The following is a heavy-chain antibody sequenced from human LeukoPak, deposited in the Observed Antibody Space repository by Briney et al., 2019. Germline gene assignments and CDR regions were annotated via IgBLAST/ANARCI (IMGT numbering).Heavy chain of an antibody. CDR1: GYTFTDYY. Sequence: GASVKVSCKAYGYTFTDYYMHWVRQAPGQGLEWMGWMNPKNGGTNYAQKFQGRVIMTRDTSITTSYMELSRLTSDDTAVYYCARSSVVVPAAINWFDPWGQGTLVTVSS. D-gene: IGHD2-2*01. J-gene: IGHJ5*02. CDR3: ARSSVVVPAAINWFDP. V-gene: IGHV1-2*02. CDR2: MNPKNGGT.